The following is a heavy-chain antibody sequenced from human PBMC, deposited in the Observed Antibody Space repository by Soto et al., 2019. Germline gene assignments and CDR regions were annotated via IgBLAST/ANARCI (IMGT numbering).Heavy chain of an antibody. J-gene: IGHJ4*02. CDR2: IYYSGTT. CDR3: ARDKITGLFDY. V-gene: IGHV4-39*02. Sequence: ASETLSLPCTGSGVSPTSNSYFWGWVRQPPGKGLEWIGSIYYSGTTYYNPSLKSRVTISVDRSKNQFSLKLTSVTAADTAVYYCARDKITGLFDYWGQGTLVTVSS. CDR1: GVSPTSNSYF. D-gene: IGHD2-8*02.